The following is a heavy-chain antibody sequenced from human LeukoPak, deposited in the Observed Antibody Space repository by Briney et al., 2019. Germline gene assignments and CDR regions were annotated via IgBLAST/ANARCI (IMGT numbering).Heavy chain of an antibody. Sequence: ASVKVSCTASGYTFTYYYMQWVRQAPGQGLEWLGWIKPDGGGTEYAANFQGRVTMTRDTSISTAYLDLSRLTSDDTAVYYCVRGGSGSYFKSFDSWGQGTLVTVSS. J-gene: IGHJ4*02. D-gene: IGHD3-10*01. CDR1: GYTFTYYY. CDR2: IKPDGGGT. V-gene: IGHV1-2*02. CDR3: VRGGSGSYFKSFDS.